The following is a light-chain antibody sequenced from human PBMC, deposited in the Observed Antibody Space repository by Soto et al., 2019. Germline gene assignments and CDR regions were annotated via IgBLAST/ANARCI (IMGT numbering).Light chain of an antibody. J-gene: IGLJ3*02. V-gene: IGLV1-40*01. CDR1: SSNIGAGYD. CDR2: GNS. Sequence: QAVVTQPPSVSGAPGQRVTISCTGSSSNIGAGYDVHWYQQLPGTAPKLLIYGNSNRPSGVPDRFSGSKSGTSASLAITGLQAEDEADYYCQSYDSSLGGWVFGGGTQLTVL. CDR3: QSYDSSLGGWV.